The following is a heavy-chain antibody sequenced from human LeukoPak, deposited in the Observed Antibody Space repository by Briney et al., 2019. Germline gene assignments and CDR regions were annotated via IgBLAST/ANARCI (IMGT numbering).Heavy chain of an antibody. J-gene: IGHJ4*02. V-gene: IGHV3-48*03. CDR3: ARALPSRRYYFDY. CDR2: ISTSGTTI. D-gene: IGHD6-13*01. CDR1: GFTFISYE. Sequence: GGSLRLSCAASGFTFISYEMNWVRQAPGKGLEWVSYISTSGTTIYYADSVKGRFTISGDNAKNSLYLQMNSLRAEDTAVYYCARALPSRRYYFDYWGQGTLVTVSS.